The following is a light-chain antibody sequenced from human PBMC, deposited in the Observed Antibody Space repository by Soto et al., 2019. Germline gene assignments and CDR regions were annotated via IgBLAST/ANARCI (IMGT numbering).Light chain of an antibody. Sequence: EIVLTQSPGTLSLSQGERATLSCRASQSVSSSYLAWYQQKPGQAPRLLIYGASSRATGIPDRFSGSGSGTDFTLTISRLEPEDFAVYYCQQYGSSPTFGQGTKVDIK. CDR2: GAS. V-gene: IGKV3-20*01. CDR3: QQYGSSPT. J-gene: IGKJ1*01. CDR1: QSVSSSY.